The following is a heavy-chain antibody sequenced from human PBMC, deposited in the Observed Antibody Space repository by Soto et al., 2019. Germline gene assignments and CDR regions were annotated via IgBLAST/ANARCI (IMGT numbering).Heavy chain of an antibody. Sequence: GGSLRLSCAASGFTFSSYAMHCVRQAPGKGLEWVAVISYDGSNKYYADSVKGRFTISRDNSKNTLYLQMNSLRAEDTAVYYCAREPLNNYDFWSGYYNCWGQGTLVTVSS. V-gene: IGHV3-30-3*01. CDR1: GFTFSSYA. CDR3: AREPLNNYDFWSGYYNC. D-gene: IGHD3-3*01. J-gene: IGHJ4*02. CDR2: ISYDGSNK.